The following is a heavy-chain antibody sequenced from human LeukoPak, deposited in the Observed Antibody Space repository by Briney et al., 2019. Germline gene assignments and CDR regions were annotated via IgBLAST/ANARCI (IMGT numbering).Heavy chain of an antibody. CDR3: ASLKDIVGATVDY. D-gene: IGHD1-26*01. CDR2: IYYSGST. J-gene: IGHJ4*02. CDR1: GGSISSYY. Sequence: SETLSLTCTVSGGSISSYYWSWIRQPPGKGLEWIGYIYYSGSTNYNPSLKSRVTISVDASKNQFSLKLSSVTAADTAVYYCASLKDIVGATVDYWGQGTLVTVSS. V-gene: IGHV4-59*01.